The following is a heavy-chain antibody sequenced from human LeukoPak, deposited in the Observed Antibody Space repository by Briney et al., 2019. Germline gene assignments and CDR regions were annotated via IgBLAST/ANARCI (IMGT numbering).Heavy chain of an antibody. J-gene: IGHJ5*02. CDR1: GFTFSSYS. CDR2: ISSSSSYI. Sequence: PGGSLRLSCAASGFTFSSYSMNWVRQAPGKGLEWVSSISSSSSYIHYADSVKGRFTISRDNAKNSLYLQMNSLRAEDTAVYYCARLYCSSTSCRIDPWGQGTLVTVSS. D-gene: IGHD2-2*01. CDR3: ARLYCSSTSCRIDP. V-gene: IGHV3-21*01.